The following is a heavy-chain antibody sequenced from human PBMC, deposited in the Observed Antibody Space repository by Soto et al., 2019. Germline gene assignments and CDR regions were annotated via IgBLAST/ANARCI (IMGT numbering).Heavy chain of an antibody. V-gene: IGHV3-66*01. CDR3: ATRMTTAPD. Sequence: EVRLVQSGGGLVQPGGSLRLSCAASLFIVSDNYMSWVRQAPGKGLEWVSLIYSGGGTDYAESVKGRFTISRDNSKNTLYLQMNSLKAEDTGIYYCATRMTTAPDWGQGTGVTVSS. CDR1: LFIVSDNY. D-gene: IGHD4-17*01. J-gene: IGHJ4*02. CDR2: IYSGGGT.